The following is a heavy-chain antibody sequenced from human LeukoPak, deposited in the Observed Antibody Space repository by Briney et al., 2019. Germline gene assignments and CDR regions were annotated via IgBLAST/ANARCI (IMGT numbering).Heavy chain of an antibody. CDR2: ISAYNGNT. J-gene: IGHJ4*02. Sequence: ASVKVSCKASGGTFSSYAISWVRQAPGQGLEWMGWISAYNGNTNYAQKLQGRVTMTTDTSTSTAYMELRSLRSDDTAVYYCASSRVYYYDSSGYSNWGQGTLVTVSS. CDR1: GGTFSSYA. D-gene: IGHD3-22*01. V-gene: IGHV1-18*01. CDR3: ASSRVYYYDSSGYSN.